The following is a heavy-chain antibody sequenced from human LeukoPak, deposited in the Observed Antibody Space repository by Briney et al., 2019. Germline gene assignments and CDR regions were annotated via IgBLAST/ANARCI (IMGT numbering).Heavy chain of an antibody. CDR3: ATNYYGSGRDV. V-gene: IGHV3-48*01. CDR1: GYTFSSYS. D-gene: IGHD3-10*01. CDR2: ISSSSSTI. Sequence: GGSLRLSCAASGYTFSSYSMNWVRQAPGRGLEWVSYISSSSSTIYYADSVKGRFTISRDNAKNSLYLQMNSLRAEDTAVYYCATNYYGSGRDVWGQGTTVTVSS. J-gene: IGHJ6*02.